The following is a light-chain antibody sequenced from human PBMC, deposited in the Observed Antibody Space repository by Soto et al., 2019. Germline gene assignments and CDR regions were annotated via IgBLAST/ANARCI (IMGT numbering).Light chain of an antibody. CDR2: GAS. Sequence: EIVMTHSPATLSVTPGERATLSCRASQSVSSNLAWYQQKPGQAPRLLIYGASTRATGIPARFSGSGSGTEFTLTISSLQSEDFAVYYCQHYNNLLGTFAQGTKVDIK. J-gene: IGKJ1*01. V-gene: IGKV3-15*01. CDR1: QSVSSN. CDR3: QHYNNLLGT.